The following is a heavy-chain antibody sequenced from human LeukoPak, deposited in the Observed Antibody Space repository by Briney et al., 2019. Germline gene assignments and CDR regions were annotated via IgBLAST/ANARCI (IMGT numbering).Heavy chain of an antibody. D-gene: IGHD3-10*01. CDR1: GGSISSYY. V-gene: IGHV4-59*01. CDR3: ARDHYYGSGSSYLDY. J-gene: IGHJ4*02. CDR2: IYYSGST. Sequence: PSETLSLTCTVSGGSISSYYWSWIRQPPGKGLEWIGYIYYSGSTNYNPSLKSRVTISVDTSKNQFSLKLSSVTAADTAVYYCARDHYYGSGSSYLDYWGQGALVTVSS.